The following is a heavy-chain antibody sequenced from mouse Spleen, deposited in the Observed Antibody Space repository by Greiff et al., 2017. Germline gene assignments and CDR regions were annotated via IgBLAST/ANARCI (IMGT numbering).Heavy chain of an antibody. D-gene: IGHD1-1*02. J-gene: IGHJ2*01. V-gene: IGHV5-12-2*01. CDR1: GFTFSSYT. Sequence: DVKLVESGGGLVQPGGSLKLSCAASGFTFSSYTMSWVRQTPEKRLEWVAYISNGGGSTYYPDTVKGRFTISRDNAKNTLYLQMSSLKSEDTAMYYCARHAGGNYYFDYWGQGTTLTVSS. CDR3: ARHAGGNYYFDY. CDR2: ISNGGGST.